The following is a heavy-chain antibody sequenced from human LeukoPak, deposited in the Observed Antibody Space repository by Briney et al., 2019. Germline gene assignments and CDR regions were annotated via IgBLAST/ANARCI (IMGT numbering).Heavy chain of an antibody. CDR3: ARGGSGYSHFDY. J-gene: IGHJ4*02. Sequence: PGGSLRLSCALSGLNIRNYWMHWVRQAPGKGLVWVSYISSSSSHIHYADSVRGRFTISRDNAKNSLYLEMNSLRAEDTAVYYCARGGSGYSHFDYWGQGTLVTVSS. CDR2: ISSSSSHI. D-gene: IGHD3-22*01. V-gene: IGHV3-21*05. CDR1: GLNIRNYW.